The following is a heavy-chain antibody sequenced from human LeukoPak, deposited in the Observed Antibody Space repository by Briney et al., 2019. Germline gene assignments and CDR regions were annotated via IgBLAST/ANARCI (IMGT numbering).Heavy chain of an antibody. CDR3: ARAPQVAYFDY. V-gene: IGHV3-21*01. CDR2: ITSSSSYT. D-gene: IGHD5-12*01. Sequence: GGSLRLSCAASGFTFSTYNMNWVRQAPGKGLEWVSSITSSSSYTFYADSVKGRFTISRDNAKNSLYLQMNSLRAEDTAVYYCARAPQVAYFDYWGQGTLVTVSS. CDR1: GFTFSTYN. J-gene: IGHJ4*02.